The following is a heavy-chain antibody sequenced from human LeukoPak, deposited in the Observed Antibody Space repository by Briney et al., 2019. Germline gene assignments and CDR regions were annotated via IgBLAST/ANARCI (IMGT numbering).Heavy chain of an antibody. V-gene: IGHV4-34*01. CDR3: ARHNLEMATRGRFFDY. CDR1: DGSLSGSY. CDR2: INYSGIT. Sequence: PSETLSLTCGVSDGSLSGSYWTWIRQAPGKGLEWIGDINYSGITNYDPSLKSRVTISVDTSKNQFSLKLSSVTAADTAVYYCARHNLEMATRGRFFDYWGQGALVTVSS. D-gene: IGHD5-24*01. J-gene: IGHJ4*02.